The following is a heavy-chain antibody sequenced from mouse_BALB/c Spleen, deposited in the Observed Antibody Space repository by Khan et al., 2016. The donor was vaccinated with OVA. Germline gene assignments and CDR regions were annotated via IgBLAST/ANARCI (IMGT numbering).Heavy chain of an antibody. CDR3: TRDRIDY. V-gene: IGHV1-7*01. J-gene: IGHJ2*01. Sequence: VQLQESGAELAKPGASVKMSCKASGYTFTTYWMHWVKQRPGQGLEWIRYINPTSGYTDYNDKFKDRATLSADKSSSTAYMQLNSQTSEDSAVYYCTRDRIDYWGQGTTLTVSS. CDR2: INPTSGYT. CDR1: GYTFTTYW.